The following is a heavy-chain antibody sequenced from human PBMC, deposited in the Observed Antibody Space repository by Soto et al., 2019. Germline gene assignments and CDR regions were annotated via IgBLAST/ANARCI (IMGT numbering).Heavy chain of an antibody. D-gene: IGHD6-19*01. J-gene: IGHJ6*02. CDR2: INPNSGGT. CDR1: GYTFTGYY. V-gene: IGHV1-2*04. CDR3: ARSLVGSGWRAYYYYYGMDV. Sequence: ASVKVSCKASGYTFTGYYMHWVRQAPGQGLEWMGGINPNSGGTNYAQKFQGWVTMTRDTSISTAYMELSRLRSDDTAVYFCARSLVGSGWRAYYYYYGMDVWGQGTTFTVSS.